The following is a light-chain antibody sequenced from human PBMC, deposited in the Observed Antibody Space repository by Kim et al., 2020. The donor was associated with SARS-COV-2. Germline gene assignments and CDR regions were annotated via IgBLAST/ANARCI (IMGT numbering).Light chain of an antibody. Sequence: DIQMTQSPSSVSASVGDRVTITCRASQGISTWLAWYQQRPGKAPELLVYEASNLRSGVPSRFSGSGSGTDFTLTISSLQPEDFATYYCQQANSLPHTFGQGTKLEI. CDR2: EAS. CDR1: QGISTW. J-gene: IGKJ2*01. CDR3: QQANSLPHT. V-gene: IGKV1-12*01.